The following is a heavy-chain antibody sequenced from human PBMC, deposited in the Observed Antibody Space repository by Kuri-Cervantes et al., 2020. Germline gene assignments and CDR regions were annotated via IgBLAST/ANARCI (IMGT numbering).Heavy chain of an antibody. V-gene: IGHV3-21*01. Sequence: GGSLRLSCAASGFTFSSYSMNWVRQAPGKGLEWVSSISSSSSYIYYADSVKGRFTISRDNAKNSLYLQMNSLRAEDTAVYYCASIYGYSTGEGGFWGQGTLVTISS. CDR1: GFTFSSYS. CDR3: ASIYGYSTGEGGF. J-gene: IGHJ4*02. D-gene: IGHD6-19*01. CDR2: ISSSSSYI.